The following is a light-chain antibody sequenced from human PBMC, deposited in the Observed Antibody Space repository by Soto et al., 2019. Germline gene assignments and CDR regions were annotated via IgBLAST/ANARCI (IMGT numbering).Light chain of an antibody. CDR2: GAS. Sequence: EIVLTQSPGTLSLSPGERATLSCRASQSVSNSYLSWYRQKPGQAPRLLIYGASSRATGIPDRFSGSGSGTAFTLTISSLQSEDVAVYYCQQYHHWTRTFGDGTKVDIK. V-gene: IGKV3-20*01. CDR1: QSVSNSY. CDR3: QQYHHWTRT. J-gene: IGKJ4*01.